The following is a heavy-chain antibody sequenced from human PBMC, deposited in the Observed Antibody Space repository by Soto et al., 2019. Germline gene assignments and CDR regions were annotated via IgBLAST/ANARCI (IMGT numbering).Heavy chain of an antibody. CDR2: IYYSGST. CDR1: GGSTSSGDYY. V-gene: IGHV4-30-4*01. Sequence: PSETLSLTCTVSGGSTSSGDYYWSWIRQPPGKGLEWIGYIYYSGSTYYNPSLKSRVTISVDTSKNQFSLKLSSVTATDTAVYYCASRDFYYYYGMDVWGQGTTVTVSS. J-gene: IGHJ6*02. CDR3: ASRDFYYYYGMDV.